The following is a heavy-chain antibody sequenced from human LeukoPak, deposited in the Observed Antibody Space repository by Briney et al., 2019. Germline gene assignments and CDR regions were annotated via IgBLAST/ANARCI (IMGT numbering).Heavy chain of an antibody. V-gene: IGHV3-48*03. D-gene: IGHD5-18*01. CDR2: ISRSGSTI. Sequence: GGSLRLSCAASGFTFSSYEMNWVRQAPGRGLEWVSYISRSGSTIYYADSVKGRFTISRDNAKNSLYLQINSLRAEDTAVYYCARSTTIQVWPHMDVGGKGTTVTVSS. CDR1: GFTFSSYE. CDR3: ARSTTIQVWPHMDV. J-gene: IGHJ6*03.